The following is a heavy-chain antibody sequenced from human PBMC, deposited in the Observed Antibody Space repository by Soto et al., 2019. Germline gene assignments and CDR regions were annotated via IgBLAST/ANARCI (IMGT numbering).Heavy chain of an antibody. Sequence: QITLKESGPTLVKPTQTLTLTCTFSGFSLSSTRMAVGWIRQPPGKALEWLALIYWDDDKRYSTFLKSRLTLTKDTSKTQVVLTMSHMDPVDTARYYCAHIVVAGLGYYFDYWGQGTLVTVSS. CDR3: AHIVVAGLGYYFDY. CDR1: GFSLSSTRMA. CDR2: IYWDDDK. V-gene: IGHV2-5*02. J-gene: IGHJ4*02. D-gene: IGHD6-19*01.